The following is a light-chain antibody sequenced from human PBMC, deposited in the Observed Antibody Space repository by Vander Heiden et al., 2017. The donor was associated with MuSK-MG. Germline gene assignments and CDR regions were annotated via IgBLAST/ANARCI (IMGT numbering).Light chain of an antibody. J-gene: IGKJ2*01. Sequence: EIVLTQSPATLSLSPGERATLSCRASQNVNIYLAWYQQKRGQAPRLLIYDASNRATGIPARFSGNGSGTDFTLTISRLESDDFAVYYCQQRRNWPPYTFGQGTKVEI. CDR1: QNVNIY. CDR2: DAS. CDR3: QQRRNWPPYT. V-gene: IGKV3-11*01.